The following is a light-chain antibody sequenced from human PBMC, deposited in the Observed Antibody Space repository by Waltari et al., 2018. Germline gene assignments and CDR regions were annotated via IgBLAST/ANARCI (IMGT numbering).Light chain of an antibody. Sequence: QSALTQPRSVSGSPGQSVTISCTGTGSDVGDYNYVSWYQQHPGKAPNLVIYDVTKRPSGVPDRFSGSRSGNSAFLSIAGLQAEDEADYYCCSYAGTWVFGGGNKLTVL. CDR3: CSYAGTWV. CDR1: GSDVGDYNY. J-gene: IGLJ3*02. CDR2: DVT. V-gene: IGLV2-11*01.